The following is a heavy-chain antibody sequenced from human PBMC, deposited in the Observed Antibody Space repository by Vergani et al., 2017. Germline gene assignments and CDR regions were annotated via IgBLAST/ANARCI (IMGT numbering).Heavy chain of an antibody. V-gene: IGHV3-49*04. CDR1: GFTFGDYA. CDR3: TRDLGIAVAGTYYFDY. J-gene: IGHJ4*02. Sequence: EVQLVESGGGLVQPGRSLRLSCTASGFTFGDYAMSWVRQAPGKGLEWVGFIRSKAYGGTTEYAASVKGRFTISRDDSKSIAYLQMNSLKTEDTAVYYCTRDLGIAVAGTYYFDYWGQGTLVTV. CDR2: IRSKAYGGTT. D-gene: IGHD6-19*01.